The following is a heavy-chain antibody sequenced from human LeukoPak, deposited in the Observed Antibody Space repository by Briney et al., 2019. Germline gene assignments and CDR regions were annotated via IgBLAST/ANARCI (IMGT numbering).Heavy chain of an antibody. D-gene: IGHD6-13*01. J-gene: IGHJ5*02. CDR3: ARQLGIAAAAPRGVNWFDP. Sequence: SETLSLTCTVSGGSISSSSYYWGWIRQPPGKGLEWIGYIYTSGSTNYNPSLKSRVTISVDTSKNQFSLKLSSVTAADTAVYYCARQLGIAAAAPRGVNWFDPWGQGTLVTVSS. CDR1: GGSISSSSYY. CDR2: IYTSGST. V-gene: IGHV4-61*05.